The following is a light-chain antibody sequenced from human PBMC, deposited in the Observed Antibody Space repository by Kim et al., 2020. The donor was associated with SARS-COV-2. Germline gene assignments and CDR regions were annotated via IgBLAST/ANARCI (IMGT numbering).Light chain of an antibody. J-gene: IGKJ2*01. CDR1: QSVSSN. V-gene: IGKV3-15*01. CDR2: DAT. CDR3: QHYNNWLQYT. Sequence: SPGGRATLSCRARQSVSSNLAWYQQKPGQAPRLLIYDATARATGIPARFSGSGSGTEFTLTISSLQSEDFAVYYWQHYNNWLQYTFGQGTKLEI.